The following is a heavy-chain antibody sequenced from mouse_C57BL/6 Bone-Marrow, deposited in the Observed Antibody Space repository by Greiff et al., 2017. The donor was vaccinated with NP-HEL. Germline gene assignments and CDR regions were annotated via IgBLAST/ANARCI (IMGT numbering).Heavy chain of an antibody. V-gene: IGHV3-8*01. CDR1: GYSITSDY. J-gene: IGHJ1*03. D-gene: IGHD1-1*01. CDR3: ARYPDYYGSSYWYFDV. Sequence: EVKLMESGPGLAKPSQTLSLTCSVTGYSITSDYWNWIRKFPGNKLEYMGYISYSGSTYYNPSLKSRISITPDTSKNQYYLQLNSVTTEDTATYYCARYPDYYGSSYWYFDVWGTGTTVTVSS. CDR2: ISYSGST.